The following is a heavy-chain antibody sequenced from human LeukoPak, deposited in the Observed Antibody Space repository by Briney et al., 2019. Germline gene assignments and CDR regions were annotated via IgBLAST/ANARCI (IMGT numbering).Heavy chain of an antibody. D-gene: IGHD3-22*01. V-gene: IGHV3-21*01. Sequence: KPGRSLRLSCAASGFTFSSYSMDSVRHAPGKGLEWVSSISSISSYISYADSGKGRVTISRAHSKNSLYLQMNRLRGEDTGVYYCARDRVVNYYDSSGYGGFDYWGQGTLVTVPS. CDR1: GFTFSSYS. J-gene: IGHJ4*02. CDR3: ARDRVVNYYDSSGYGGFDY. CDR2: ISSISSYI.